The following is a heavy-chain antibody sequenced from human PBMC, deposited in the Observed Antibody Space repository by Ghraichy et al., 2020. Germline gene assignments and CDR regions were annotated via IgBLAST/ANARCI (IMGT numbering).Heavy chain of an antibody. CDR2: ISYDGSNK. Sequence: GESLNISCAASGFTFSSYAMHWVRQAPGKGLEWVAVISYDGSNKYYADSVKGRFTISRDNSKNTLYLQMNSLRAEDTAVYYCASIPPGVTTEEDAFDIWGQGTMVTVSS. D-gene: IGHD4-17*01. V-gene: IGHV3-30*04. CDR3: ASIPPGVTTEEDAFDI. J-gene: IGHJ3*02. CDR1: GFTFSSYA.